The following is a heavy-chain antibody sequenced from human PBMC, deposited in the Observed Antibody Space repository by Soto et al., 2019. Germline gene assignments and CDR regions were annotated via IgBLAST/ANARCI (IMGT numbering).Heavy chain of an antibody. Sequence: PSETLSLNCTVSGGSVSSGSYYWSWIRQPPGKGLEWIGYIYYSGSTNYNPSLKSRVTISVDTSKNQFSLKLSSVTAADTAVYYCARSELGERYGVFDYWGQGTLVTVSS. D-gene: IGHD1-1*01. CDR3: ARSELGERYGVFDY. CDR1: GGSVSSGSYY. CDR2: IYYSGST. V-gene: IGHV4-61*01. J-gene: IGHJ4*02.